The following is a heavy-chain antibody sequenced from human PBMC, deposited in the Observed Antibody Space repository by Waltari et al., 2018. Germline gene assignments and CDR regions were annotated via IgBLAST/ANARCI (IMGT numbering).Heavy chain of an antibody. CDR1: GFTFDDYG. CDR3: ARDRGLWSFDY. J-gene: IGHJ4*02. V-gene: IGHV3-20*04. Sequence: EVQLVESGGGVVRPGGSLRLSCAASGFTFDDYGMSWVRQAPGKGLEWVSGINWNGGSTGYADSVKGRFTISRDNSKNTLYLQMGSLRAEDMAVYYCARDRGLWSFDYWGQGTLVTVSS. CDR2: INWNGGST. D-gene: IGHD3-10*01.